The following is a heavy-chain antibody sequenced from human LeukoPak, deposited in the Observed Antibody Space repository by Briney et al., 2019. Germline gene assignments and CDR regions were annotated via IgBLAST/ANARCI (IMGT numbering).Heavy chain of an antibody. V-gene: IGHV3-30*01. D-gene: IGHD1-7*01. CDR2: ISYDGSNK. Sequence: GRSLRLSCAASGFTFSSYAMHWVRQAPGKRLEWVAVISYDGSNKYYADSVKGRFTISRDNSKNTLYLQMNSLRAEDTAVYYCARAELELPFDYWGQGTLVTVSS. CDR3: ARAELELPFDY. CDR1: GFTFSSYA. J-gene: IGHJ4*02.